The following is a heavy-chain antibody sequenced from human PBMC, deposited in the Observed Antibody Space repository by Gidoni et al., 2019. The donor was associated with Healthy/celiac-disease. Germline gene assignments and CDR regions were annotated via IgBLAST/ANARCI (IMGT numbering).Heavy chain of an antibody. CDR2: IWYDGSNK. CDR1: GFTFSSYG. V-gene: IGHV3-33*01. J-gene: IGHJ4*02. CDR3: ARDPHGTGLFDY. Sequence: QVQLVESGGGVVQPGRSLRLSCAASGFTFSSYGMHWVRQAPGKGLEWVAVIWYDGSNKYYADSVKGRFTISRDNSKNTLYLQMNSLRAEDTAVYYCARDPHGTGLFDYWGQGTLVTVSS. D-gene: IGHD3-10*01.